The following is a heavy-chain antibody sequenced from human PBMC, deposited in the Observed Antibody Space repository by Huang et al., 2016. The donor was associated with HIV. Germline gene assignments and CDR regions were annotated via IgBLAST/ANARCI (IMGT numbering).Heavy chain of an antibody. CDR2: SSYDGNNK. J-gene: IGHJ6*03. CDR3: AKVGILQWFGQLTPEHYNYYYMDV. Sequence: QVQLVESGGGVVQPGRSLRLSCEASGFSFSTYGMHWVRQAPGKGLEWGAFSSYDGNNKKFGDSVKGRFAVSRDNPKNTLDLQMNSLKPDDTAVYYCAKVGILQWFGQLTPEHYNYYYMDVWGKGTTVTVSS. D-gene: IGHD3-10*01. CDR1: GFSFSTYG. V-gene: IGHV3-30*18.